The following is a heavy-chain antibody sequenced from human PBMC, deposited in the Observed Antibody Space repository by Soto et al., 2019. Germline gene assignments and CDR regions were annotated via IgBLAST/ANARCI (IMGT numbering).Heavy chain of an antibody. D-gene: IGHD4-17*01. J-gene: IGHJ4*02. V-gene: IGHV3-23*01. CDR2: ISGSGGST. Sequence: GGSLRLSCAASGFTFSSYAMSWVRQAPGKGLEWVSAISGSGGSTYYADSVKGRFTISRDNSKNTLYLQMNSLRAEDTAVYYCAKDFSIDYGDLTEYSDYWGQGTLVTVSS. CDR3: AKDFSIDYGDLTEYSDY. CDR1: GFTFSSYA.